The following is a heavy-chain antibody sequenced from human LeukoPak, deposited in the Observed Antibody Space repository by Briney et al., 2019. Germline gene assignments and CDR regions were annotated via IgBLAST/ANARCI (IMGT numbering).Heavy chain of an antibody. CDR3: ATTFSGDRDY. Sequence: SQTLSLTCTVSGGSISSGSYYWYWIRQPAGKGLEWVGRFYTGGSTNYNPSLKSRVTISVGTSKNQFSLNLSSVTAADTAVYFCATTFSGDRDYWGQGTLVTVSS. D-gene: IGHD4-17*01. CDR1: GGSISSGSYY. V-gene: IGHV4-61*02. J-gene: IGHJ4*02. CDR2: FYTGGST.